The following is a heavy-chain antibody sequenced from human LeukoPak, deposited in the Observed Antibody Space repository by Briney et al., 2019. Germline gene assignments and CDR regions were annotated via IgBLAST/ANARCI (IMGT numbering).Heavy chain of an antibody. CDR1: GGSISSGDYY. CDR3: ARDTQGSWYSQNWFDP. D-gene: IGHD6-13*01. Sequence: SETLSLTCTVSGGSISSGDYYWSWIRQPPGKGLEWIGYIYYSGSTYYNPSLKSRVTISVDTSKNQFSLKLSSVTAADTAVYYCARDTQGSWYSQNWFDPWGQGTLVTVSS. J-gene: IGHJ5*02. CDR2: IYYSGST. V-gene: IGHV4-30-4*01.